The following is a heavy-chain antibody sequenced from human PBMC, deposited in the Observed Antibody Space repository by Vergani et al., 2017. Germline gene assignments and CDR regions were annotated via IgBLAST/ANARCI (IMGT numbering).Heavy chain of an antibody. Sequence: QVTLKESGPVLVKPTETLTLTCTVSGFSLSNARMGVSWIRQPPGKALEWLAHIFSNDEKSYSTSLKSRLTISKDTSKSQVVLTVTNMDPVDTATYYCALTFGGGIVTGVHGYWGQGTLVTVSS. CDR1: GFSLSNARMG. V-gene: IGHV2-26*01. CDR2: IFSNDEK. J-gene: IGHJ4*02. D-gene: IGHD3-16*02. CDR3: ALTFGGGIVTGVHGY.